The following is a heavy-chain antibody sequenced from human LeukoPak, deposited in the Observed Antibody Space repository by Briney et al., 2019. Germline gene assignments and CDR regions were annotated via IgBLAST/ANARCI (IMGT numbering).Heavy chain of an antibody. CDR3: ARGRATYDFWSGQKIDY. D-gene: IGHD3-3*01. CDR1: GGSFGGYY. CDR2: ISHSGST. V-gene: IGHV4-34*01. Sequence: SETLSLTCAVYGGSFGGYYWSWIRQPPGKGLEWIGEISHSGSTNYNPSLKSRVTISVDTSKNQFSLKLSSVTAADTAVYYCARGRATYDFWSGQKIDYWGQGTLVTVSS. J-gene: IGHJ4*02.